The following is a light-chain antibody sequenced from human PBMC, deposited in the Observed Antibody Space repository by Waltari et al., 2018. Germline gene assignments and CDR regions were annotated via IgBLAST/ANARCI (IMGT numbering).Light chain of an antibody. CDR1: HSVSSY. Sequence: IVLTQSPATLSLSPGERATLSFRARHSVSSYLAWYQQKPGQTPRLLIYDASNSATGIPASFSGSGYGTDFTLTISSLGPEDFAVYYCHQRSSWPITFGGGTKVEIK. CDR2: DAS. J-gene: IGKJ4*01. V-gene: IGKV3-11*01. CDR3: HQRSSWPIT.